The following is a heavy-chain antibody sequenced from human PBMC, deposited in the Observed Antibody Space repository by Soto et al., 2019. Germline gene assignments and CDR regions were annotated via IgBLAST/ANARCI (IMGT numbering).Heavy chain of an antibody. CDR3: ARGQEYLGAFDI. J-gene: IGHJ3*02. CDR2: MNPNSGNT. V-gene: IGHV1-8*01. Sequence: QVQLVQSGAEVKKPGASVKVSCKASRYTFISYDINCVRQATGQGLEWMGWMNPNSGNTGYAQKFQGRVTMTRNTSISTAYMELSSLRAEDTAVYYCARGQEYLGAFDIWGQGTMVTVSS. CDR1: RYTFISYD.